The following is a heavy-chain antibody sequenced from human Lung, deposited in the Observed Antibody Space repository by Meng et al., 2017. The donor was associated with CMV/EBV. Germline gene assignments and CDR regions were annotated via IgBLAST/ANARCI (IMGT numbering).Heavy chain of an antibody. J-gene: IGHJ6*02. CDR3: ARGGPCSNGVCSDYGMDV. Sequence: GXXRLSXAASGFTFSGYWMNWVRQTPGKGLEWVANIKQDGSDKYYADSVKGRFTISRDNAENSLYLQMNSLRAEDTAIYYCARGGPCSNGVCSDYGMDVXGQGXTVTVSS. CDR1: GFTFSGYW. CDR2: IKQDGSDK. V-gene: IGHV3-7*01. D-gene: IGHD2-8*01.